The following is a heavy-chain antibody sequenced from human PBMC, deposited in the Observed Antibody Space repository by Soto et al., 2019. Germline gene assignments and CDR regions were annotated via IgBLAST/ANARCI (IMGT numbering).Heavy chain of an antibody. CDR3: AKDEGVGGTLGLFDY. CDR1: GFDFTYYA. J-gene: IGHJ4*02. CDR2: MEGDGSKI. D-gene: IGHD1-26*01. Sequence: QVQLVESGGGAVQPGESLRLSCVASGFDFTYYAMHWVRQAPGKGLESVAVMEGDGSKIHHTDSVKGRFTISRDNSKNTLYLQMNSLRKEDTAVYFCAKDEGVGGTLGLFDYWGQGTLVSVSS. V-gene: IGHV3-30*18.